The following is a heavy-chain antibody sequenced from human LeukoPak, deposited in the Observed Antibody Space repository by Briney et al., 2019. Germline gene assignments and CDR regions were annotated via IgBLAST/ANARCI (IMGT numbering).Heavy chain of an antibody. CDR1: GFTFSDAW. V-gene: IGHV3-15*01. Sequence: GGSLRLSCVGSGFTFSDAWMSWVRQAPGKGPEWVGRIKSKSDGGTIDYAAPVKGRFTISRDDSRNTLYLQMNSLKTEDTAVYHCTTRRQDGSWGQGTLVTVS. D-gene: IGHD6-25*01. J-gene: IGHJ4*02. CDR3: TTRRQDGS. CDR2: IKSKSDGGTI.